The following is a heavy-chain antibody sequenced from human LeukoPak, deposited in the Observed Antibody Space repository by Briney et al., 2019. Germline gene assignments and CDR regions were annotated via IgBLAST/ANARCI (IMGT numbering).Heavy chain of an antibody. CDR1: GASISSGSYY. D-gene: IGHD3-10*01. J-gene: IGHJ4*02. Sequence: SETLSLTCTVSGASISSGSYYWSWIRRPAGKALEWIGRLFTSGSTNYNPSLKSRVTISVDTSKNQFSLKLSSVTAADTAVYYCARDLSYGSGSYDYWGQGTLVTVSS. CDR3: ARDLSYGSGSYDY. CDR2: LFTSGST. V-gene: IGHV4-61*02.